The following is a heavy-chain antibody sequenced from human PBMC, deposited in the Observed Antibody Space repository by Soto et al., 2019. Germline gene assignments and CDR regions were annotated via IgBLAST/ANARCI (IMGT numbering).Heavy chain of an antibody. J-gene: IGHJ3*02. V-gene: IGHV1-69*02. D-gene: IGHD4-17*01. Sequence: QVQLVQSGAEVKKPGSSVKVSCKASGGTFSSYTISWVRQAPGQGLEWMGRIIPILGIANYAQKFQGRVTITADKSTSTAYMELSSLRSEDTAVYYCARWRGDYGDYSGAFDIWGQGTMVTVSS. CDR3: ARWRGDYGDYSGAFDI. CDR2: IIPILGIA. CDR1: GGTFSSYT.